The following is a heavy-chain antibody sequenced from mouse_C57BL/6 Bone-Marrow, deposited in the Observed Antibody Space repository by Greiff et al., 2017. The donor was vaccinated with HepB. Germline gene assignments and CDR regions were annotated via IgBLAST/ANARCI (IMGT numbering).Heavy chain of an antibody. CDR2: IDPEDGDT. D-gene: IGHD2-5*01. J-gene: IGHJ4*01. CDR1: GFNIKDYY. Sequence: VQLKESGAELVRPGASVKLSCTASGFNIKDYYMHWVKQRPEQGLEWIGRIDPEDGDTEYAPKFQGKATMTADTSSNTAYLQLSSLTSEDTAVYYCTRVVTTRIYYYAMDYWGQGTSVTVSS. V-gene: IGHV14-1*01. CDR3: TRVVTTRIYYYAMDY.